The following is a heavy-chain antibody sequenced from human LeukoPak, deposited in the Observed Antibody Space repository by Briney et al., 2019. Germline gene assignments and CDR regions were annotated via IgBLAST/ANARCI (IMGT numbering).Heavy chain of an antibody. V-gene: IGHV3-74*03. CDR3: ARGIAIIPAGVADC. J-gene: IGHJ4*02. CDR1: GFTFSNYW. Sequence: GGSLRLSCAASGFTFSNYWMHWVRQAPGKGPVWVSRINTDGRSTTHADSVKGRFTISRDNAKNTLYLQMNSLRAEDTAVHYCARGIAIIPAGVADCWGQGTLVTVSS. D-gene: IGHD2-2*01. CDR2: INTDGRST.